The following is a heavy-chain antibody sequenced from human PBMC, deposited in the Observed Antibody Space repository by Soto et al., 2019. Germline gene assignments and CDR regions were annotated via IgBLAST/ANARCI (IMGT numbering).Heavy chain of an antibody. CDR2: VSYSGST. J-gene: IGHJ6*03. D-gene: IGHD3-3*01. V-gene: IGHV4-59*08. CDR1: GGSISSHS. CDR3: ARSYNDFWSGSYYYYMDV. Sequence: TLSLTCTVSGGSISSHSWTWIRQPPGKGLEWIGHVSYSGSTNYNPSLNSRVTISVDTSKKQFSLKLTFVTAADTAMYYCARSYNDFWSGSYYYYMDVWGKGTTVTVYS.